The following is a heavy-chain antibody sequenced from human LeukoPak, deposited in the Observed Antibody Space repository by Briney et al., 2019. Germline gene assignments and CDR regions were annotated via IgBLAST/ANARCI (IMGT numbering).Heavy chain of an antibody. CDR1: GDSITSGGYH. Sequence: SETLSLTCTVSGDSITSGGYHWPWIRQHPGKGLERIGYISNSGSTYYTPSLKSRVNISMDTSKNQFSLSLTSVTAADTAVYYCARDYGDYFRWFDPWGQGTLVTVSS. J-gene: IGHJ5*02. V-gene: IGHV4-31*03. CDR2: ISNSGST. D-gene: IGHD4-17*01. CDR3: ARDYGDYFRWFDP.